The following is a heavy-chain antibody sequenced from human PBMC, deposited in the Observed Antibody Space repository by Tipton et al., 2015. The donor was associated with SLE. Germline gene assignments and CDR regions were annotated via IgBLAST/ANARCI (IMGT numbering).Heavy chain of an antibody. D-gene: IGHD1-26*01. J-gene: IGHJ4*02. CDR3: ASGLIGGSYYTVY. CDR1: GYTFTGYY. CDR2: ISAYNGNT. V-gene: IGHV1-18*04. Sequence: QSGAEVKKPGASVKVSCKASGYTFTGYYLHWVRQAPGQGLEWMGWISAYNGNTNYAQKLQGRVTMTTDTSTSTAYMELRSLRSGDTAVYYCASGLIGGSYYTVYWGQGTLVTVSS.